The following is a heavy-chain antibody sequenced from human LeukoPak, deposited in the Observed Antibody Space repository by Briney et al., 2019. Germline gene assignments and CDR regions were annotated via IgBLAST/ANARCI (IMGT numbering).Heavy chain of an antibody. CDR1: GGSISSSSYY. CDR3: ARDFLGQFRFDI. D-gene: IGHD2/OR15-2a*01. CDR2: IYYSGST. J-gene: IGHJ3*02. V-gene: IGHV4-39*07. Sequence: NPSETLSLTCTVSGGSISSSSYYWGWIRQPPGKGLEWIGNIYYSGSTYYNPSLKSRVTISVDASKNQFSLKLSSVTAADTATYYCARDFLGQFRFDIWGQGTMVTVSS.